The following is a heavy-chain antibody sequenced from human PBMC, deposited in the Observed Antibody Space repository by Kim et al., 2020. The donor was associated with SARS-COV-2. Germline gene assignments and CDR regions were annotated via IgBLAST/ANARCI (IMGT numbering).Heavy chain of an antibody. V-gene: IGHV4-30-4*01. CDR1: GASITSGDYF. CDR2: MSFSDTT. D-gene: IGHD4-17*01. Sequence: SETLSLTCTVSGASITSGDYFWSWLRQPPGKGLESIVYMSFSDTTYYNPSLRSRVAISVDTSKNQFSLKLSSVTAADTAVYYCARGAYGVAVKLWGQGTL. CDR3: ARGAYGVAVKL. J-gene: IGHJ4*02.